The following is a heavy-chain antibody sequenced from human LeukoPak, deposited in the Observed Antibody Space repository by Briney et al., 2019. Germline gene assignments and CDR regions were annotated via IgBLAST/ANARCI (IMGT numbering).Heavy chain of an antibody. J-gene: IGHJ4*02. V-gene: IGHV3-21*01. CDR2: ISSSSSYT. Sequence: PGGSLRLSCAASGFTFSSYTMNWVRQAPGKGLEWVSSISSSSSYTYYADSVKGRFTISRDNAKNSLYLQMNSLRAEDTAVYYCARVLLDTMIDPFGYWGQGTLVTVSS. CDR1: GFTFSSYT. CDR3: ARVLLDTMIDPFGY. D-gene: IGHD3-22*01.